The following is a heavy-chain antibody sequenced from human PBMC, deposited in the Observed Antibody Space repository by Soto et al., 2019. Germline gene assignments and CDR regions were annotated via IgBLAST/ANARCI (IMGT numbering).Heavy chain of an antibody. Sequence: QVQLQESGPGLVKPSETLSLTCTVSGGSISSYYWSWIRQPPGKGLEWIGYIYYSGSTNYNPSLKSRVTISVDTSKNQFSLKLSSVTAADTAVYYCARGGAAFAYWGQGTLVTVSS. CDR1: GGSISSYY. CDR2: IYYSGST. J-gene: IGHJ4*02. CDR3: ARGGAAFAY. V-gene: IGHV4-59*01. D-gene: IGHD1-26*01.